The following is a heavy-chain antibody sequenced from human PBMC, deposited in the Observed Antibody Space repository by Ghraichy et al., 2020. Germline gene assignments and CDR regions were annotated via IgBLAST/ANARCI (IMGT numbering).Heavy chain of an antibody. CDR1: GFTLGDFN. D-gene: IGHD6-25*01. Sequence: GGSLRLSCGASGFTLGDFNMDWVRQAPGKGLEWVSSIRSGGGHISYADSVRGRFTASRDNSENSLYLQMNSLRPDDTADYFCAKLSPSCSGFMCYVNDPLNLLGPGTMGTVSP. J-gene: IGHJ3*01. CDR2: IRSGGGHI. CDR3: AKLSPSCSGFMCYVNDPLNL. V-gene: IGHV3-21*06.